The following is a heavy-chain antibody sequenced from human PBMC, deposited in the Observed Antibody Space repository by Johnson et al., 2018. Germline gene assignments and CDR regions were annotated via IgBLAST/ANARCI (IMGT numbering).Heavy chain of an antibody. CDR3: TRAGVDTAMVTFRASFQH. Sequence: VQLVESGGGLVQPGRSLRLSCTASGFTFGDYAMSWFRQAPGKGLEWVGFIRSKAYGGTTEYDASVKGRFTISRDDSKSIAYLQMNSLKTEDTAVYYCTRAGVDTAMVTFRASFQHWGQGTLVTVSS. CDR2: IRSKAYGGTT. V-gene: IGHV3-49*03. J-gene: IGHJ1*01. D-gene: IGHD5-18*01. CDR1: GFTFGDYA.